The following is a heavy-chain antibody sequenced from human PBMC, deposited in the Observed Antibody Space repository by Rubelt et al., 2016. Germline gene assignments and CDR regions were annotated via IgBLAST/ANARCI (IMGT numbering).Heavy chain of an antibody. D-gene: IGHD2-21*02. Sequence: SGAEVKKPGASVKVSCKVSGYTLTELSMHWVRQAPGKGLEWMGGFDPEDGETIYAQTFQGRVTMTEDTSTDTASKELTSLRSEDTAVYYCAPRWCGGDCKNGFEIWGQGTMVTVSS. CDR3: APRWCGGDCKNGFEI. CDR1: GYTLTELS. CDR2: FDPEDGET. V-gene: IGHV1-24*01. J-gene: IGHJ3*02.